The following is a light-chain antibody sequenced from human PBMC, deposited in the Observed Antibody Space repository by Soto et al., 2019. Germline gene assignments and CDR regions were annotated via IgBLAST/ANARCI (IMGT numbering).Light chain of an antibody. CDR1: QSINNR. V-gene: IGKV1-5*03. CDR3: QQYNTYPWT. J-gene: IGKJ1*01. CDR2: KAS. Sequence: DIQMTQSPSTLSASVGDRVTITCRASQSINNRLVWYQQKPGIAPILLIYKASSLQSGVPSRSSGSGSGTEFNFTISSLQPADFATYYCQQYNTYPWTFGHGTKVEI.